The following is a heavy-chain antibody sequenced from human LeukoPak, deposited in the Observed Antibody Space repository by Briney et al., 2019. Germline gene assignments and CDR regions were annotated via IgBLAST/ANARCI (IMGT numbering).Heavy chain of an antibody. Sequence: SETLSLTCTVSGGSISSSSYYWGWIRQPPGKGLEWIGSIYYSGSTYYNPSLKSRVTMSVDTSKNQFSLKLSSVTAADTAVYYCARYMVRGVIWYFDYWGQGTLVTVSS. CDR3: ARYMVRGVIWYFDY. V-gene: IGHV4-39*07. CDR2: IYYSGST. J-gene: IGHJ4*02. D-gene: IGHD3-10*01. CDR1: GGSISSSSYY.